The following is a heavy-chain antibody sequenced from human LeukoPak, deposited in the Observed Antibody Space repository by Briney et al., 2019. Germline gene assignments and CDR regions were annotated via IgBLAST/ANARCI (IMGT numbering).Heavy chain of an antibody. CDR2: IRRKTDGETT. J-gene: IGHJ4*02. V-gene: IGHV3-15*01. D-gene: IGHD3-22*01. CDR3: TTNYYDSSGYSSPFDY. Sequence: PGGSLRLSCAASGFTFSNVWMSWVRQVPGKGLEWVGRIRRKTDGETTDHAAPVKGRFTISRDDSKNTLYLQMNSLKTEDTAVYYCTTNYYDSSGYSSPFDYWGQGTLVTVSS. CDR1: GFTFSNVW.